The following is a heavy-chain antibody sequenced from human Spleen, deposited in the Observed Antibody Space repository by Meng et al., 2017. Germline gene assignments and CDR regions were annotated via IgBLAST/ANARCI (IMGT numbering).Heavy chain of an antibody. Sequence: RLGASGGGLVLPGWSLRLSCAASGFSVSSNYISWVRQAPGKGLEWVSVIYGGGTTYYADSVKGRFTISRDNSRNTVYLQMNSLSGEDTAVYYCARPIVGAISGDYWGQGTLVTVSS. J-gene: IGHJ4*02. CDR1: GFSVSSNY. CDR3: ARPIVGAISGDY. CDR2: IYGGGTT. V-gene: IGHV3-66*02. D-gene: IGHD1-26*01.